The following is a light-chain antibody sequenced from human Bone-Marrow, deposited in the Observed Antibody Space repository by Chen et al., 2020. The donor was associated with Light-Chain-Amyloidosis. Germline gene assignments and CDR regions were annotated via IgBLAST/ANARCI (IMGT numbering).Light chain of an antibody. CDR3: QQSYRFPRT. J-gene: IGKJ1*01. CDR1: QNINNY. CDR2: SAS. V-gene: IGKV1-39*01. Sequence: DIQVTQSPSSLSASVGDSITITCRASQNINNYLYWYQWKPGKVPQLLVYSASKLHSGVPSRFIGSGLGADFSLTITSLQPDDFATYYCQQSYRFPRTFGQGTRVE.